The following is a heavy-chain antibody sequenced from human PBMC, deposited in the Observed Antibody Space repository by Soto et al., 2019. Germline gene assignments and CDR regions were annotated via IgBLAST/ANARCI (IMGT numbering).Heavy chain of an antibody. V-gene: IGHV4-59*08. CDR3: ARVADCSGGRCYFSVDY. Sequence: PSATLSLTCTVVGGSISSYYWSWIRQPPGKGLEWIGYIYYSGSTYYNPSLKSRVNTSVDTSKNQFSLKLSSVTAADTAVYYCARVADCSGGRCYFSVDYWGQGTLVTVS. CDR2: IYYSGST. J-gene: IGHJ4*02. CDR1: GGSISSYY. D-gene: IGHD2-15*01.